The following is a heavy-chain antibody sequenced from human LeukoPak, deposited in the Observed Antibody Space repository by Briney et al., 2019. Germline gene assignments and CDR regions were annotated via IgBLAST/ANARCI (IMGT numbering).Heavy chain of an antibody. V-gene: IGHV3-30*04. CDR3: ARRKDGYCSGATCYSLAY. J-gene: IGHJ4*02. CDR1: GFTFSTFA. CDR2: ISYDGNNK. Sequence: PGGSLRLSCAASGFTFSTFAIHWVRQSPGKGLEWVALISYDGNNKYYADSVKGRITISRDNSKNTLYLQMNSLRVEDTAVYYCARRKDGYCSGATCYSLAYWGQGTLVTVSS. D-gene: IGHD2-15*01.